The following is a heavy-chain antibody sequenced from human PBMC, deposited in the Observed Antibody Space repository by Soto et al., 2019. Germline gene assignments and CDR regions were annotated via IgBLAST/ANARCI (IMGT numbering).Heavy chain of an antibody. D-gene: IGHD3-16*01. V-gene: IGHV3-30*18. J-gene: IGHJ4*02. CDR1: GVSFNSHG. CDR3: AKDLALMADY. Sequence: VGALRLSCTASGVSFNSHGMDWVRQAPGKGLEWVARILYDGSKEYYADSVKGRFTISRDNSKNTLYLQMDSLRVEDTAVYYCAKDLALMADYWGQGTPVTVSS. CDR2: ILYDGSKE.